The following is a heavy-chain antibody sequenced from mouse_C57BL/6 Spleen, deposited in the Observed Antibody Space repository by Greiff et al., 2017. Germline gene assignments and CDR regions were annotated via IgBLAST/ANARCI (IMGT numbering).Heavy chain of an antibody. CDR3: ARRRDYVPDYAMDY. D-gene: IGHD2-4*01. CDR2: ISSGSSTI. Sequence: EVQRVESGGGLVKPGGSLKLSCAASGFTFSDYGMHWVRQAPEKGLEWVAYISSGSSTIYYADTVKGRFTIARDNAKNTLFLQMTSLRSEDTAMYYCARRRDYVPDYAMDYWGQGTSVTVSS. J-gene: IGHJ4*01. V-gene: IGHV5-17*01. CDR1: GFTFSDYG.